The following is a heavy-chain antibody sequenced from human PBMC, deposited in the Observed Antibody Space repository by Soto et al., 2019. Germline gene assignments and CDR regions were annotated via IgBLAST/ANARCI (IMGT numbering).Heavy chain of an antibody. V-gene: IGHV1-18*04. CDR3: ARVGYDFWSGYPNWFDP. CDR2: ISAYNRNT. D-gene: IGHD3-3*01. Sequence: AALALSLAASYLAFTIYGISCVRQAPVQGLEWMGWISAYNRNTNYAQKLQGRVTMTTDTSTSTAYMELRSLRSDDTAVYYCARVGYDFWSGYPNWFDPWGQGNRVTVSA. CDR1: YLAFTIYG. J-gene: IGHJ5*02.